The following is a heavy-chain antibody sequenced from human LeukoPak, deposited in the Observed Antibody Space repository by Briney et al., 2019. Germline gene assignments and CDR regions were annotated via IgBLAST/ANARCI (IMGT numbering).Heavy chain of an antibody. CDR2: IWYDGSNK. J-gene: IGHJ3*02. V-gene: IGHV3-33*06. CDR3: AKDGGPNTVTHDAFDI. Sequence: GSLRLSCAASGFTFSSYGMHWVRQAPGKGLEWVAVIWYDGSNKYYADSVKGRFTISRDNSKNTLYLQMNSLRAEDTAVYYCAKDGGPNTVTHDAFDIWGQGTMVTVSS. D-gene: IGHD4-17*01. CDR1: GFTFSSYG.